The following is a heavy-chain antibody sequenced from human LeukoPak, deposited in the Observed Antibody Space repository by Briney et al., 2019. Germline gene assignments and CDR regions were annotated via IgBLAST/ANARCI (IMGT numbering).Heavy chain of an antibody. V-gene: IGHV1-69*13. D-gene: IGHD2-21*01. Sequence: SVKVSCKASGGTFSSYAISWVRQAPGQGLGWMGGIIPIFGTANYAQEFQGRVTITADESTSTAYMELSSLRSEDTAVYYCARGPRIQRHNGYFDYWGQGTLVTISS. CDR2: IIPIFGTA. CDR3: ARGPRIQRHNGYFDY. CDR1: GGTFSSYA. J-gene: IGHJ4*02.